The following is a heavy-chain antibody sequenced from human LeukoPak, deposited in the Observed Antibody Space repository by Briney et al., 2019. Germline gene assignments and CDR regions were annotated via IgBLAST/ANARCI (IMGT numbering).Heavy chain of an antibody. J-gene: IGHJ4*02. CDR3: ARGGWVRAMAIDY. D-gene: IGHD5-18*01. Sequence: GGSLRLSCAASGFTFSSYAMHWVRQAPGKGLEGVAVISYDGSNKYYADSVKGRFTISRDNSKNTLYLQINSLAAEYTAVYYCARGGWVRAMAIDYWGQGTLVTVSS. V-gene: IGHV3-30*14. CDR1: GFTFSSYA. CDR2: ISYDGSNK.